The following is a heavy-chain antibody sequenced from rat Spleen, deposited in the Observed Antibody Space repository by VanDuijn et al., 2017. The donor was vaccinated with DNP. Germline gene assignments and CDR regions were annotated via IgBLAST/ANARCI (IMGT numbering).Heavy chain of an antibody. J-gene: IGHJ2*01. Sequence: EVQLVESGGGLVQPGRSLKLSCAASGFTFSNYDMAWVRQAPTKGLEWVASLSPSGGSSYYRDSVKGRFTISRDNAKSSLYLQMDSLRSEDTATYYCARHRAIAAIWDYWGQGVMVTVSS. CDR1: GFTFSNYD. D-gene: IGHD1-2*01. CDR2: LSPSGGSS. V-gene: IGHV5-25*01. CDR3: ARHRAIAAIWDY.